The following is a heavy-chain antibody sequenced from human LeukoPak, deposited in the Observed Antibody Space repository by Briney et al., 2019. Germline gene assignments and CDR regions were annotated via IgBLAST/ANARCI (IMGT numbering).Heavy chain of an antibody. CDR2: IYTSGST. CDR1: GGSISSYY. Sequence: SETLSLTCTVSGGSISSYYWSWIRQPAGKGLEWIGRIYTSGSTNYNPSLKSRVTMSVDTSKNQFSLKLSSVTAADTAVYYCARRKNYYGSGRGAFDIWGQGTMVTVSS. V-gene: IGHV4-4*07. D-gene: IGHD3-10*01. J-gene: IGHJ3*02. CDR3: ARRKNYYGSGRGAFDI.